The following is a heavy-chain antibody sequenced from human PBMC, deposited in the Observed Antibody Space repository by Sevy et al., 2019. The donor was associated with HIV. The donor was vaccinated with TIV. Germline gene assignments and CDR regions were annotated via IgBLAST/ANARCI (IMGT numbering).Heavy chain of an antibody. CDR2: ISTSGTYK. CDR1: GFTFSSYS. J-gene: IGHJ4*02. D-gene: IGHD3-22*01. V-gene: IGHV3-21*01. CDR3: SRGLYYYDMRGHQEPGDY. Sequence: GGSLRLSCAVSGFTFSSYSMNWVRQAPGKGLEWVSFISTSGTYKYYADSVKGRFTISRDNGKNTLYLQMKSLRVEDTAVYFCSRGLYYYDMRGHQEPGDYWGQGVLVTVSS.